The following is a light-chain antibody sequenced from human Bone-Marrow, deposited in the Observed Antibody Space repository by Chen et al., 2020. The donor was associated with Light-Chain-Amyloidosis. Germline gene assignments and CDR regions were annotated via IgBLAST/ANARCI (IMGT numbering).Light chain of an antibody. CDR3: CSTAGRSTLV. V-gene: IGLV2-11*02. CDR1: SGDVGGYDV. Sequence: QSALTQPRSVSGSPVQSVTISCTRTSGDVGGYDVVSWYQQYPVKAPKLIIYDVSKRPSGVPDRFSGSKSGNTASLTISGLQAADEADYYCCSTAGRSTLVFGGGTTLTVL. CDR2: DVS. J-gene: IGLJ2*01.